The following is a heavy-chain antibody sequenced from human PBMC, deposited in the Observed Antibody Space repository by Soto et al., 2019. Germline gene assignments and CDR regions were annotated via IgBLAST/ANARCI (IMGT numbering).Heavy chain of an antibody. V-gene: IGHV4-59*01. CDR1: GDSITSSY. Sequence: SETLSLTCTVSGDSITSSYWTWIRQPPGKGLEWIGYIYNNGGTNYNPSLKSRVTVSMDTSKNQFSLTLTSVTAADTAVYYCARDDNRNILDYCGQGTLVTVSS. J-gene: IGHJ4*02. CDR2: IYNNGGT. CDR3: ARDDNRNILDY. D-gene: IGHD1-20*01.